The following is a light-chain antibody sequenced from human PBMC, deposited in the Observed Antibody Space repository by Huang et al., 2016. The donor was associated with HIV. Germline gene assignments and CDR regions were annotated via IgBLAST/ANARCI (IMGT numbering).Light chain of an antibody. CDR3: QQYGSSPT. Sequence: EIVLTQSPGTLSLSPGERATLSCRASQSVSSSYLAWYQKKPGQAPMLLIYGASSRATGIPDRFSGSGSGTDFTLTISRLEPEDFAVYSCQQYGSSPTFGGGTKVEIK. CDR2: GAS. V-gene: IGKV3-20*01. CDR1: QSVSSSY. J-gene: IGKJ4*01.